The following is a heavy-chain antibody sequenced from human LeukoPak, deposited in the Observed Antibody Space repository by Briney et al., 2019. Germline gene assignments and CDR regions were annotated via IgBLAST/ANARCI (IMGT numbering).Heavy chain of an antibody. CDR2: IYYSGST. D-gene: IGHD3-10*01. CDR1: GGSISSGGYY. V-gene: IGHV4-31*03. Sequence: SQTLSLTCTVSGGSISSGGYYWSWIRQHPGKGLEWIGYIYYSGSTYYNPSLKSRVTISVDTSKDQFSLKLSSVTAADTAVYYCANYGSGSYRFDPWGQGTLVTVSS. J-gene: IGHJ5*02. CDR3: ANYGSGSYRFDP.